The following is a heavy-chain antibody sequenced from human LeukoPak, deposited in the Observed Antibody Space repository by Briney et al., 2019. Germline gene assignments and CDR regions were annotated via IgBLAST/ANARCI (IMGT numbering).Heavy chain of an antibody. CDR3: ATFVEEEPKDYYYYYGMDV. CDR1: GYTLTELS. V-gene: IGHV1-24*01. Sequence: ASVKVSCKVSGYTLTELSMHWVRQAPGKGLGWMGGFDPEDGETIYAQKFQGRVTMTEDTSTDTAYMELSSLRSEDTAVYYCATFVEEEPKDYYYYYGMDVWGQGTTVTVSS. D-gene: IGHD2-15*01. CDR2: FDPEDGET. J-gene: IGHJ6*02.